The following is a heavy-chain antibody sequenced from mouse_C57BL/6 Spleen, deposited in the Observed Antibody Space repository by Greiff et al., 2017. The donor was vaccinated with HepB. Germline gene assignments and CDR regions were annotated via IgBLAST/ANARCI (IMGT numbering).Heavy chain of an antibody. D-gene: IGHD1-1*01. CDR2: IYPSDSET. CDR3: ARSNYYGSSPWFAY. J-gene: IGHJ3*01. CDR1: GYTFTSYW. V-gene: IGHV1-61*01. Sequence: VQLQQSGAELVRPGSSVKLSCKASGYTFTSYWMDWVKQRPGQGLEWIGNIYPSDSETHYNQKFKDKATLTVDKSSSTAYMQLSSLTSEDSAVYYGARSNYYGSSPWFAYWGQGTLVTVSA.